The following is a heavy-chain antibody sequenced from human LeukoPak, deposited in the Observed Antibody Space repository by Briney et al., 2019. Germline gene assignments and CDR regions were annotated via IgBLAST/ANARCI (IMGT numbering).Heavy chain of an antibody. D-gene: IGHD5-12*01. CDR1: GFTSYDYG. Sequence: GGSLRLSCAEPGFTSYDYGMSWVRQAPGKGLEWVSGMNRKGSSPRYANSVKGRFTNSRDNAKNSLYLQMNSRRAEDTALYCCARGGGYDSNYFDYWGQGTLVTVSS. CDR3: ARGGGYDSNYFDY. J-gene: IGHJ4*02. V-gene: IGHV3-20*04. CDR2: MNRKGSSP.